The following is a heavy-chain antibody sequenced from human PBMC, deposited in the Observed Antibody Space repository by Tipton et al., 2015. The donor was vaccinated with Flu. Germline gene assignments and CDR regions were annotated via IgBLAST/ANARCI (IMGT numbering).Heavy chain of an antibody. D-gene: IGHD6-19*01. Sequence: TLSLTCTVSGGSISSYYWSWIRQPAGKGLEWIGRIHTSGNTNYNPSLKSRVTMSVDTSKSQFSLKLSSVTAADTAVYYCARGVAVADSRGFDYWGQGTLVTVSS. J-gene: IGHJ4*02. CDR3: ARGVAVADSRGFDY. CDR2: IHTSGNT. CDR1: GGSISSYY. V-gene: IGHV4-4*07.